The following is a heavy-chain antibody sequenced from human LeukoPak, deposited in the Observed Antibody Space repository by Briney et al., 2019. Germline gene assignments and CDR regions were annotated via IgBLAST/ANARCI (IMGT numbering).Heavy chain of an antibody. V-gene: IGHV1-2*02. CDR2: LNPNSGGT. Sequence: ASVKVSCKASGYTFIGYYMFWVRQAPGQGLEWMGWLNPNSGGTNYAQKFQGRVTMTRDTSINTAYMELSSLRSDDTAVYYCARGRGGGKYHYYMDVWGKGTMVTVSS. CDR3: ARGRGGGKYHYYMDV. D-gene: IGHD3-16*01. J-gene: IGHJ6*03. CDR1: GYTFIGYY.